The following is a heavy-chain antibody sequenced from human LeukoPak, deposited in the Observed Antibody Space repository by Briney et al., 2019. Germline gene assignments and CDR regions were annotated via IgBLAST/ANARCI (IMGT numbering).Heavy chain of an antibody. Sequence: GGSLRLSCAASGFTFSSYAMSWVRQAPGKGLEWVSAISGSGGSTYYADSVKGRFTISRDNSKNTLYLQMNSLRAEDTAVYYCARQWWLYWYFDLWGRGTLVTVSS. CDR2: ISGSGGST. CDR1: GFTFSSYA. D-gene: IGHD2-8*01. J-gene: IGHJ2*01. V-gene: IGHV3-23*01. CDR3: ARQWWLYWYFDL.